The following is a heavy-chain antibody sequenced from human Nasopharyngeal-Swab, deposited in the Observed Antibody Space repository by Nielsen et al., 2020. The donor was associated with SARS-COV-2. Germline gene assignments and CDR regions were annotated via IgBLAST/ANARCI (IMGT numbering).Heavy chain of an antibody. CDR3: ARVSWDGYYYYCGLDV. CDR1: GGSVSSGSYY. J-gene: IGHJ6*02. Sequence: SETLSLTCTVSGGSVSSGSYYWSWIRQPPGKGLEWFGYIYYSGSTNYNPSVQSRVTISGDTSKNQFSLKLSSVTAADTAVYYCARVSWDGYYYYCGLDVWGQGTTVTVSS. D-gene: IGHD5-24*01. CDR2: IYYSGST. V-gene: IGHV4-61*01.